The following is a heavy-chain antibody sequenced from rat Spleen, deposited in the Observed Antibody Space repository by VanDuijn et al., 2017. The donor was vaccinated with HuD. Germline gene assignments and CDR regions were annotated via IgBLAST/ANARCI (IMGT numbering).Heavy chain of an antibody. Sequence: EVQLVESGGGLVQPGRSMKLSCAASGFTFSNYDMAWVRQAPTKGLEWVASISYEGSVTYSGDSVKGRFTISRDSAKSTLYLQMSSLRSEDTATYYCARRSGDVFDYWGQGVMVTVSS. J-gene: IGHJ2*01. CDR3: ARRSGDVFDY. CDR1: GFTFSNYD. V-gene: IGHV5-22*01. D-gene: IGHD1-1*01. CDR2: ISYEGSVT.